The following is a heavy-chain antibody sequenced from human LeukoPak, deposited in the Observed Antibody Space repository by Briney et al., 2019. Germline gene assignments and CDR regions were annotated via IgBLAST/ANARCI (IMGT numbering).Heavy chain of an antibody. J-gene: IGHJ5*02. D-gene: IGHD3-16*01. CDR3: ARESGSYLWRSWLNP. CDR1: GGSINSYY. CDR2: IYNSGNT. V-gene: IGHV4-59*01. Sequence: SETLSLTCTASGGSINSYYWTWIRQPPGKGLEWIGNIYNSGNTNYNPSLKSRVTISVDTSKNQFSLKLNSVTAADTAVYYCARESGSYLWRSWLNPWGQGTLVTVSS.